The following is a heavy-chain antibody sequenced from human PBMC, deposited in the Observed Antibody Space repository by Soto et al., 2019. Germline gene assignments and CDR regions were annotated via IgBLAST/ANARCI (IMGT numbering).Heavy chain of an antibody. CDR3: ARGPYSYGMDV. V-gene: IGHV3-13*01. J-gene: IGHJ6*02. Sequence: GGSLRLSCAASGFTFSSYDMHWVRQATGKGLEWVSAIGTAGDTYYPGSLKGRFTISRANDKNSLYLKMNSLRAEDTAVYYCARGPYSYGMDVWGQGTTVTVSS. CDR1: GFTFSSYD. CDR2: IGTAGDT.